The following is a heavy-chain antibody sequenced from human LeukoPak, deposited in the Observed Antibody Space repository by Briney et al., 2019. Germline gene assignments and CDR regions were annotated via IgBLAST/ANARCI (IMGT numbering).Heavy chain of an antibody. CDR1: GFTFNDYY. CDR3: AKAGRVMRYFDWLSYCDY. CDR2: ISHDGTDQ. J-gene: IGHJ4*02. Sequence: GGSLRLSCAASGFTFNDYYMSWIRQAPGKGLEWVAVISHDGTDQYYEDSVKGRFTISRDNSKNTLYLQMSSLRVEDTAVYYCAKAGRVMRYFDWLSYCDYWGQGTLVTVSS. D-gene: IGHD3-9*01. V-gene: IGHV3-30*18.